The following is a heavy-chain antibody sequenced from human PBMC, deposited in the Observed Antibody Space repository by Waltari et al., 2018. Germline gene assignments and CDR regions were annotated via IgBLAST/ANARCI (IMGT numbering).Heavy chain of an antibody. CDR1: GGTFSSYA. CDR3: ARGHRIAAAQSFGYGMDV. CDR2: IIPIVGTA. D-gene: IGHD6-13*01. V-gene: IGHV1-69*05. Sequence: QVQLVQSGAEVKKPGSSVKVSCKASGGTFSSYAISWVRPAPGPGLDWMGGIIPIVGTANYAQKFQGRVTITTDESTSTAYMELSSLRSEDTAVYYCARGHRIAAAQSFGYGMDVWGQGTTVTVSS. J-gene: IGHJ6*02.